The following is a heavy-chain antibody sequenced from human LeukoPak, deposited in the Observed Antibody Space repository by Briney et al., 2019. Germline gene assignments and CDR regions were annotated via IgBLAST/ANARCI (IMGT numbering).Heavy chain of an antibody. CDR3: AKGSYYDSSGSFYFDY. V-gene: IGHV3-74*01. D-gene: IGHD3-22*01. J-gene: IGHJ4*02. Sequence: GGSLRLSCAASGFTFSSHWMHWVRQAPGKGLVWVSGISTDGSRPRYADSVNGRFTISRDNSKNTLYVQVNSLGTEDTAAYYCAKGSYYDSSGSFYFDYWGQGTLVTVSS. CDR2: ISTDGSRP. CDR1: GFTFSSHW.